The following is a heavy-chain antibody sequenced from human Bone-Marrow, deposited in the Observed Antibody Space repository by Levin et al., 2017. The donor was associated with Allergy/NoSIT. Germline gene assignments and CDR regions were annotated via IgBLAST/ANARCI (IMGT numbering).Heavy chain of an antibody. Sequence: GESLKISCVASGFTVSNYYMTWVRQAPGKGLEWVSLIYSGGTTLYADSVKGRFAISRDSSKNTMYLQMNSLRAEDTAVYYGARNPGANYWCWGQGTLVTVYS. J-gene: IGHJ4*02. CDR3: ARNPGANYWC. V-gene: IGHV3-66*01. CDR1: GFTVSNYY. D-gene: IGHD2-8*02. CDR2: IYSGGTT.